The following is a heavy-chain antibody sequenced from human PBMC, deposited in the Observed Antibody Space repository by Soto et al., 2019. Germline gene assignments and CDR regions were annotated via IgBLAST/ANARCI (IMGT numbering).Heavy chain of an antibody. D-gene: IGHD2-21*01. J-gene: IGHJ6*02. CDR2: IYSTENT. Sequence: SETLSLTCAVSGGSVSSNSYSWGWIRQSPGKGLEWIATIYSTENTYYHKSLLSRVTISVDTSMNEFSLRLSSVTAADTAVYYCARLNGYCVGTNCHGYYGMDVWGQGTTVTVSS. CDR1: GGSVSSNSYS. CDR3: ARLNGYCVGTNCHGYYGMDV. V-gene: IGHV4-39*01.